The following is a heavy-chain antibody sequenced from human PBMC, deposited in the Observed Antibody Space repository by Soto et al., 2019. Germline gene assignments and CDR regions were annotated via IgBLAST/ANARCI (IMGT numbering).Heavy chain of an antibody. CDR2: ISGSGGST. CDR1: GFTFSSYA. Sequence: GGSLRLSCAASGFTFSSYAMSWVRQAPGKGLEWVSAISGSGGSTYYADSVKGRFTISRDNSQNTLYLEMNSLRAEDTAVYYCARDLDFGVVTPVFDPRGQGTLVTVSS. D-gene: IGHD3-3*01. V-gene: IGHV3-23*01. J-gene: IGHJ5*02. CDR3: ARDLDFGVVTPVFDP.